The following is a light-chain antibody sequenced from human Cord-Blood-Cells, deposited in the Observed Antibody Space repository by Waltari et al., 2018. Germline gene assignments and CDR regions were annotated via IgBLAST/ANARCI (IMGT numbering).Light chain of an antibody. CDR2: DVG. CDR1: SSDVGGYNY. Sequence: QSALTQPASVSGSPGQSITISCTGTSSDVGGYNYVSWYQQHPGKAPILMMYDVGNRPSGVSNRFSGSKSGNTASMTISGLQAEDEADYYCSSYTSSSTYVFGTGTKVTVL. J-gene: IGLJ1*01. V-gene: IGLV2-14*03. CDR3: SSYTSSSTYV.